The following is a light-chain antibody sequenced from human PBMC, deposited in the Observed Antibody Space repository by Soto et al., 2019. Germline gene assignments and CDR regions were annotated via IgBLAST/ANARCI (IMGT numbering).Light chain of an antibody. Sequence: DIQMTQSPSTLSGSVGDRVTITCRASQTISSWLAWYQQKPGKAPKLLIYKASTLKSGVPSRVSGSGSGTEFTLTISSLQPDDFAPYYCQHYNSYSEAFGQGTKVELK. CDR1: QTISSW. J-gene: IGKJ1*01. CDR3: QHYNSYSEA. V-gene: IGKV1-5*03. CDR2: KAS.